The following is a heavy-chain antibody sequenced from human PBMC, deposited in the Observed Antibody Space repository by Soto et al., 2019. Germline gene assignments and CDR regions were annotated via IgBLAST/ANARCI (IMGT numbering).Heavy chain of an antibody. CDR1: GFTFSSYS. J-gene: IGHJ5*02. Sequence: EVQLVESGGGLVKPGGSLRLSCAASGFTFSSYSMNWVRQAPGKGLEWVSSISSSSSYIYYADSVKGRFTISRDNAKKSLYLQMNSLRAEDTTVYYCARENFDYDFWSGYPNPWGHGTLVTVSS. CDR2: ISSSSSYI. D-gene: IGHD3-3*01. CDR3: ARENFDYDFWSGYPNP. V-gene: IGHV3-21*01.